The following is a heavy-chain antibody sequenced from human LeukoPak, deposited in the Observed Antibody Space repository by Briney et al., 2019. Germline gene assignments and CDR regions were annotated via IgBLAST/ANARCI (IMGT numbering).Heavy chain of an antibody. CDR3: ARGVVNYYDSSPPYY. CDR1: GGSISSSSYY. V-gene: IGHV4-39*01. Sequence: SETLSLTCTVSGGSISSSSYYWGWIRQPPGKGLEWIGSIYYSGSTYYNPSLKSRVTISVDTSKNQFSLKLSSVTAADTAVYYCARGVVNYYDSSPPYYWGQGTLVTVSS. D-gene: IGHD3-22*01. J-gene: IGHJ4*02. CDR2: IYYSGST.